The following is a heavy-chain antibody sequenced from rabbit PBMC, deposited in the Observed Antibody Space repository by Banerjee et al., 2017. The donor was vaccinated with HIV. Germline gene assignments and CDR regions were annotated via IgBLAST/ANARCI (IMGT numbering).Heavy chain of an antibody. CDR2: IYTSSSNT. J-gene: IGHJ4*01. V-gene: IGHV1S43*01. D-gene: IGHD6-1*01. Sequence: QEQLVESGGGLVTLGGSLTLTCNASGFSFSSSYYMCWVRQAPGKGLELIACIYTSSSNTWYASWVNGRFTISRSTSLNTVTLQMTSLTAADTATYFCARDAYVDVGWATYFGLWGPGTLVTVS. CDR1: GFSFSSSYY. CDR3: ARDAYVDVGWATYFGL.